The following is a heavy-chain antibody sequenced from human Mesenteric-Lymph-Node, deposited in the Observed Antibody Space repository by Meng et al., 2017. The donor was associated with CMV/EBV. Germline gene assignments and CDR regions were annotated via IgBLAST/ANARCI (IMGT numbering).Heavy chain of an antibody. D-gene: IGHD6-13*01. J-gene: IGHJ4*02. CDR3: ARGGLSSTWYSSLDY. Sequence: SGGTFSSYAISWVRQAPGQGLEWMGGIIPIFGTANYAQKFQGRVTITADESTSTAYLEVTSLRSEDTAVYYCARGGLSSTWYSSLDYWGQGTLVTVSS. V-gene: IGHV1-69*01. CDR2: IIPIFGTA. CDR1: GGTFSSYA.